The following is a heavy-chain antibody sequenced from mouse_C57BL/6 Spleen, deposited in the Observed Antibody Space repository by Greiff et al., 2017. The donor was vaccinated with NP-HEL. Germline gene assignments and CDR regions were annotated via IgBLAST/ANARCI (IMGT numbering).Heavy chain of an antibody. CDR3: ARFGYYYGSSFDY. CDR1: GYSITSGYY. D-gene: IGHD1-1*01. CDR2: ISYDGSN. J-gene: IGHJ2*01. Sequence: DVHLVESGPGLVKPSQSLSLTCSVTGYSITSGYYWNWIRQFPGNKLEWMGYISYDGSNNYNPSLKNRISITRDTSKNQFFLKLNSVTTEDTATYYCARFGYYYGSSFDYWGQGTTLTVSS. V-gene: IGHV3-6*01.